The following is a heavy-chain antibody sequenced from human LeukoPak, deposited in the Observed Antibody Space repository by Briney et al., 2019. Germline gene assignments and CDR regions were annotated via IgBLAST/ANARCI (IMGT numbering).Heavy chain of an antibody. D-gene: IGHD4-17*01. CDR1: GFTFSVYY. Sequence: GGSLRLSCAASGFTFSVYYMSWIRQAPGKGLEWVSYISSSGSTIYYADSVKGRFTISRDNAKNSLNLQMNSLRAGDTAVYYAVRSSEEDYGDYVLVDYMDVWGKGTTVTVSS. V-gene: IGHV3-11*04. CDR3: VRSSEEDYGDYVLVDYMDV. J-gene: IGHJ6*03. CDR2: ISSSGSTI.